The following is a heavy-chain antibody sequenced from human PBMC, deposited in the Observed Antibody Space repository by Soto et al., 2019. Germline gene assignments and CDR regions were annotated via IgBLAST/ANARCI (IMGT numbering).Heavy chain of an antibody. J-gene: IGHJ6*01. CDR3: ARGSGWEGYYRYGMDV. CDR1: GGSFSGYY. CDR2: INHSGST. Sequence: SETLSLTCAVYGGSFSGYYWSWIRQPPGKGLEWIGEINHSGSTNYNPSLKSRVTISVDTSKNQFSLKLSSVTAADTAVYYCARGSGWEGYYRYGMDVWAQGTTVTGSS. V-gene: IGHV4-34*01. D-gene: IGHD1-26*01.